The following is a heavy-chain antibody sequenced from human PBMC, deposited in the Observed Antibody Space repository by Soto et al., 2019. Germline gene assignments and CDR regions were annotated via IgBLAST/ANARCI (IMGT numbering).Heavy chain of an antibody. V-gene: IGHV3-23*01. CDR1: GFTFSSYA. D-gene: IGHD1-20*01. J-gene: IGHJ4*02. CDR2: ISGSGGST. CDR3: TRETIAGITGLDY. Sequence: GSLRLSCAASGFTFSSYAMSWVRQAPGKGLEWVSAISGSGGSTYYADSVKGRFTISRDNSKNTLYLQMNSLRAEDTAVYYCTRETIAGITGLDYWGPGTLVTVSS.